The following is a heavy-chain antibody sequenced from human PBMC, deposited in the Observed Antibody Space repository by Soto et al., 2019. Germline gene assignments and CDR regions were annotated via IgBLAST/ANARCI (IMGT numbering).Heavy chain of an antibody. D-gene: IGHD3-10*01. V-gene: IGHV4-34*01. CDR3: ARGEKFGELLYGYYFDY. CDR1: GGSFSGYY. J-gene: IGHJ4*02. Sequence: SETLSLTCAVYGGSFSGYYWSWIRQSPGKGLEWIGEINHSGSTNYNPSLKGRVTISVDTSKNQFSLKLSSVTAADTAVYYCARGEKFGELLYGYYFDYWGQGTLVTVSS. CDR2: INHSGST.